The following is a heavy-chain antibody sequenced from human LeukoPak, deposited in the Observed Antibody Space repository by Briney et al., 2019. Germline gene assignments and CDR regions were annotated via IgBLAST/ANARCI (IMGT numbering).Heavy chain of an antibody. Sequence: ASVKVSCKASGGTFSSYAISWVRQAPGQGLEWMGWISAYNGNTNYAQKLQGRVTMTTDTSTSTAYMELRSLRSDDTAVYFCARDRDRYCSGGSCYSGYWGQGTLVTVSS. CDR3: ARDRDRYCSGGSCYSGY. D-gene: IGHD2-15*01. V-gene: IGHV1-18*01. CDR1: GGTFSSYA. CDR2: ISAYNGNT. J-gene: IGHJ4*02.